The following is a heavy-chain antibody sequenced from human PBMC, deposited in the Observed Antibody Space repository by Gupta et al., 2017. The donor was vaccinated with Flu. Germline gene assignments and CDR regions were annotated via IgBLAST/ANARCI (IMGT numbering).Heavy chain of an antibody. V-gene: IGHV3-72*01. CDR2: TSNKRDGDFT. J-gene: IGHJ4*02. Sequence: EVQMVESGGGLVQPGGSLRLSCAVSGFILSDRYVNWVRQAPGKGLEWVGRTSNKRDGDFTAYAASVKDRFTISRDDSKNVLFLQMNSLRTDDTAVYYCAKEGAAPGPDFEHWGQGTLVAVSS. CDR1: GFILSDRY. CDR3: AKEGAAPGPDFEH. D-gene: IGHD6-13*01.